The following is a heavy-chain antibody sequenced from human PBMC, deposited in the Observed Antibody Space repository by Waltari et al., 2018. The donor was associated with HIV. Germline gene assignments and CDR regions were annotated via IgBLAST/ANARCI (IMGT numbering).Heavy chain of an antibody. J-gene: IGHJ4*02. V-gene: IGHV3-23*01. CDR1: GFTFSSFA. D-gene: IGHD3-22*01. Sequence: EVQLLASGGGVVQPGGCMRLSCAASGFTFSSFAMSWVRPAPGKGREWVSAISGSGGSTYYADSVKGRFTSSRDNSKNTLYLQMNSLRAEDTAVYYCAKVLRPHYYDSSGPIDYWGQGTLVTVSS. CDR3: AKVLRPHYYDSSGPIDY. CDR2: ISGSGGST.